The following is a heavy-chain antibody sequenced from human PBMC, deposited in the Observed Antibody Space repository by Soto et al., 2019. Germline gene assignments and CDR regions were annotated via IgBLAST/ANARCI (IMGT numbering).Heavy chain of an antibody. D-gene: IGHD4-17*01. J-gene: IGHJ3*02. CDR2: IYHSGST. CDR1: GYSMSSGYY. CDR3: ARDAYGGNSDFDI. V-gene: IGHV4-38-2*02. Sequence: ETLSLTCAVSGYSMSSGYYWGWIRQPPGKGLEWLGSIYHSGSTYYNPSLKSRVTISVDTSKNQFSLKLSSVTAADTAVYYCARDAYGGNSDFDIWGQGTMVTVSS.